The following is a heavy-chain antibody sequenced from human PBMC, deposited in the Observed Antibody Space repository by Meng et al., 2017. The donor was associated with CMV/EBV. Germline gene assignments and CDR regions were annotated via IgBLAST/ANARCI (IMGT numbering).Heavy chain of an antibody. Sequence: GESLKISCAASGFTFSSYSMNWVRQAPGKGLEWVSSISSSSSYIYYADSVKGRFTISRDNAKNSLYLQMNNLRAEDTAVYYCAREEYSHGLEYYYYGMDVWGQGTTVTVSS. CDR1: GFTFSSYS. CDR3: AREEYSHGLEYYYYGMDV. J-gene: IGHJ6*02. V-gene: IGHV3-21*01. D-gene: IGHD5-18*01. CDR2: ISSSSSYI.